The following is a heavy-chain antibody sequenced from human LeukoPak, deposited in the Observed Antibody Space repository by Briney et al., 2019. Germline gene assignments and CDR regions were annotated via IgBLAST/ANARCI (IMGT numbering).Heavy chain of an antibody. CDR3: ARSDFGSSSYSFDY. CDR2: IYHSGST. J-gene: IGHJ4*02. Sequence: SQTLSLTCAVSGGSISSGGYSWSWIRQPPGKGLEWIGYIYHSGSTYYNPSLKSRVTISVDTSKNQFSLNLSSVTAADTAVYYCARSDFGSSSYSFDYWGQGTLVTVSS. D-gene: IGHD6-6*01. CDR1: GGSISSGGYS. V-gene: IGHV4-30-2*01.